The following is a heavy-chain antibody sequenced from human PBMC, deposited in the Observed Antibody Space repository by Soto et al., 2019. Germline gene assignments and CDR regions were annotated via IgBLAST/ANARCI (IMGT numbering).Heavy chain of an antibody. V-gene: IGHV1-58*01. D-gene: IGHD1-26*01. CDR3: AADDIVGATVY. CDR1: GFTFTSSA. CDR2: IVVGSGNT. J-gene: IGHJ4*02. Sequence: ASVKVSCKASGFTFTSSAVQWVRQARGQRLEWIGWIVVGSGNTNYAQKFQERVTITRDMSTSTAYMELSSLRSEDMAVYYCAADDIVGATVYWGQGTLVTVSS.